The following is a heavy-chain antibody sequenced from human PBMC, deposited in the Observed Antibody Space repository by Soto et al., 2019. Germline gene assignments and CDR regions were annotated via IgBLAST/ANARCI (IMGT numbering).Heavy chain of an antibody. CDR3: ATGYSYPWVT. V-gene: IGHV3-11*01. CDR1: GFTINDYY. Sequence: QVQLVESGGGLVKPGGSLRLSCAASGFTINDYYMTWIRQAPGKGLEWVSHIDNLGVTIYYADSVKGRFTISRDNAKNSLFLQLNSLRAEDTAVYYCATGYSYPWVTWGQGTLVTVSS. J-gene: IGHJ4*02. D-gene: IGHD5-18*01. CDR2: IDNLGVTI.